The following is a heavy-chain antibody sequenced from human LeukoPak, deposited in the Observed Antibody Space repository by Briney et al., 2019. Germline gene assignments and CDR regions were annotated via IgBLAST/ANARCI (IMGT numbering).Heavy chain of an antibody. V-gene: IGHV1-18*01. CDR2: ISAYNGNT. D-gene: IGHD2-21*02. Sequence: ASVKVSCKASGYTFTSYGISWVRQAPGQGLEWMGWISAYNGNTNYAQKLQGRVTMTTDTSTSTAYMELRSLRSDDTAVYYCARAPVDNCGGDCYYYYFDYWGQGTLVTVSS. CDR3: ARAPVDNCGGDCYYYYFDY. CDR1: GYTFTSYG. J-gene: IGHJ4*02.